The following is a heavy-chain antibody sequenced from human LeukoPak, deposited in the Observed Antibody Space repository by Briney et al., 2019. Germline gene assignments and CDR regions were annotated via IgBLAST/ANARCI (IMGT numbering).Heavy chain of an antibody. CDR1: GFTFSASW. D-gene: IGHD1-26*01. J-gene: IGHJ4*02. Sequence: PGGSLRLSCAASGFTFSASWMTWVRQAPGKGLEWVANIKDNGRGEYYVDSVKGRFTVSRDNAKNSVYLQMNSLRAEDTAVYYCARYGSRGWDYWGQGTLVTVSS. CDR2: IKDNGRGE. V-gene: IGHV3-7*01. CDR3: ARYGSRGWDY.